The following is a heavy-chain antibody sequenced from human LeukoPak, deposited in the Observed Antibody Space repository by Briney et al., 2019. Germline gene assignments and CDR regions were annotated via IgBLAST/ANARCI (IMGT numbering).Heavy chain of an antibody. J-gene: IGHJ5*02. CDR3: AREYGSSHSFDP. Sequence: SETLSLTCAVYGGSFSGYYWSWIRQPPGKGLEWIGEINHSGSTNYNPSLKSRVTVSVETSKNQFSLKLSSVTAADTAIYYCAREYGSSHSFDPWGQGTLVTVSS. D-gene: IGHD6-13*01. V-gene: IGHV4-34*01. CDR1: GGSFSGYY. CDR2: INHSGST.